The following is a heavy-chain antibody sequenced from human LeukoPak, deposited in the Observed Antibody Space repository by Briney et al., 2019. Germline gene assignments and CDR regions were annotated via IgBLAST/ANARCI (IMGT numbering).Heavy chain of an antibody. V-gene: IGHV3-74*01. CDR2: IKNEGGT. CDR1: RHTLNTYS. D-gene: IGHD3-22*01. CDR3: ARSPSEIGGYYPEYFGH. Sequence: GGSQRLPCTPSRHTLNTYSMHWLRQSPGKGLVWVSRIKNEGGTNHADSVKGRFTISRNNAKEPASLQMNSLKREDTGVYYCARSPSEIGGYYPEYFGHWGQGTLVTVSS. J-gene: IGHJ1*01.